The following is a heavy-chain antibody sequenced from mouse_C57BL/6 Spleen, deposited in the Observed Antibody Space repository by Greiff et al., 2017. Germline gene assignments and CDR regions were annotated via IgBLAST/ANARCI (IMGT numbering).Heavy chain of an antibody. J-gene: IGHJ2*01. CDR2: INPNNGGT. Sequence: EVQLQQSGPELVKPGASVKISCKASGYTFTDYYMNWVKQSHGKSLEWIGDINPNNGGTSYNQKFKGKATLTVDKSSSTAYMELRSLTSEDSAVYYCARGTSLTGTDYWGQGTTLTVSS. CDR3: ARGTSLTGTDY. D-gene: IGHD4-1*01. CDR1: GYTFTDYY. V-gene: IGHV1-26*01.